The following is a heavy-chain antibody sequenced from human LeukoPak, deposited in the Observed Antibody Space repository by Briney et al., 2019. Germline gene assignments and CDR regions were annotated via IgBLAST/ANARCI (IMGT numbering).Heavy chain of an antibody. CDR2: FDPEDGET. CDR3: ATLGYGDYYNTAFDY. V-gene: IGHV1-24*01. Sequence: ASAKVSCKVSGYTLTQLSMHWVRQAPGKGLEWMGGFDPEDGETIYAQKFQGRVTMTEDTSTDTAYMELSSLRSEDTAVYYCATLGYGDYYNTAFDYWGQGTLVTVSS. CDR1: GYTLTQLS. J-gene: IGHJ4*02. D-gene: IGHD4-17*01.